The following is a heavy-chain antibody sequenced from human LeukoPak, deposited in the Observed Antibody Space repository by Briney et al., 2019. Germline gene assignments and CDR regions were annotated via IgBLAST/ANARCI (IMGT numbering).Heavy chain of an antibody. CDR3: ARDGSSYGDYEGDY. Sequence: GGSLRLSCAASGFTFSNYNMNWVRQAPGKGLEWVSSISSSSSYIYYADSVKGRFTISRDNAKNSLYLQMNSLRAEDTAVYYCARDGSSYGDYEGDYWGQGTLVTVSS. V-gene: IGHV3-21*01. D-gene: IGHD4-17*01. CDR2: ISSSSSYI. J-gene: IGHJ4*02. CDR1: GFTFSNYN.